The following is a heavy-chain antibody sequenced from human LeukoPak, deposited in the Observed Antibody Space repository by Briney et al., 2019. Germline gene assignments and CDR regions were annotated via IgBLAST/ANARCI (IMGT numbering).Heavy chain of an antibody. Sequence: SEALSLTCTVSGGSISSYYWSWIRQPPGKGLEWIGYIFYSGSTNYNPSLKSRVTISVDTSKNQFSLELSSVTAADTAVYYCAGMGRSSGPFQHWGQGTLVTVSS. CDR2: IFYSGST. CDR1: GGSISSYY. CDR3: AGMGRSSGPFQH. D-gene: IGHD6-25*01. V-gene: IGHV4-59*01. J-gene: IGHJ1*01.